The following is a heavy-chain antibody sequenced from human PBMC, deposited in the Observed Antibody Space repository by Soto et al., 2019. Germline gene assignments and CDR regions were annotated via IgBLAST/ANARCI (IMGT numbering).Heavy chain of an antibody. CDR1: GGSISSYY. V-gene: IGHV4-59*01. CDR2: IYYSGST. J-gene: IGHJ6*02. CDR3: ARDGQQWLPRGYYYVMDV. D-gene: IGHD6-19*01. Sequence: SETLSLTCTVSGGSISSYYWSWIRQPPGKGLEWIGYIYYSGSTNYNPSLKSRVTISVDTSKNQFSLKLSSVTAADTAVYYCARDGQQWLPRGYYYVMDVWGQGTTVTVSS.